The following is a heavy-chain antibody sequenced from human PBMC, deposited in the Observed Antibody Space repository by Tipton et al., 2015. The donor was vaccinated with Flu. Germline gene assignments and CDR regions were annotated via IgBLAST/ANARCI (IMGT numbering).Heavy chain of an antibody. CDR2: IGSAGDT. J-gene: IGHJ6*02. V-gene: IGHV3-13*01. D-gene: IGHD6-13*01. CDR3: TRGPLPDSNWYNGLDV. CDR1: GFTFSSYD. Sequence: SLRLSCAASGFTFSSYDIHWVRQPKGKGLEWVSAIGSAGDTYYVDSVKGRFTISRDNANNSLYLQMNSLRVGDTAVYYCTRGPLPDSNWYNGLDVWGQGTTVTVSS.